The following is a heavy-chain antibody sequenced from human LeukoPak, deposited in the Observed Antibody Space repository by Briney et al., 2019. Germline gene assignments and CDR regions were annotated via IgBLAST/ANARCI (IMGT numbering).Heavy chain of an antibody. V-gene: IGHV3-74*03. CDR3: VRGGGVVATVLDS. CDR2: IYSVGSDT. CDR1: GFTFSSWW. D-gene: IGHD5-12*01. J-gene: IGHJ4*02. Sequence: GGSLRLSCAASGFTFSSWWMHWVRQAPGKGLEWVSRIYSVGSDTTYADSAKGRFTMSRDNAKNTLYLQMNSLRDEDTAVYYCVRGGGVVATVLDSWGQGTLVTVSS.